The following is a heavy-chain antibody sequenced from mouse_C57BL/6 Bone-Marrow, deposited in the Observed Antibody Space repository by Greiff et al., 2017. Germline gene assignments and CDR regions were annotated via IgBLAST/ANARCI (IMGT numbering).Heavy chain of an antibody. CDR1: GFTFSDYG. V-gene: IGHV5-17*01. CDR3: ARHGSPYYLDY. J-gene: IGHJ2*01. D-gene: IGHD1-1*01. Sequence: EVKLVESGGGLVKPGGSLKLSCAASGFTFSDYGMHWVRQAPEKGLEWVAYISSGSSTIYYADTVKGRFTISRDNAKNTLFLQMTSLRSEDTAMYYCARHGSPYYLDYWCQGTTLTVSS. CDR2: ISSGSSTI.